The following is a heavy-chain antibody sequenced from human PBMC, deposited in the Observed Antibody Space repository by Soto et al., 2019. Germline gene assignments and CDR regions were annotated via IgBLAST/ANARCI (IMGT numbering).Heavy chain of an antibody. D-gene: IGHD3-10*01. V-gene: IGHV1-18*04. Sequence: ASVKVSCKASGYNFMPYGVNWVRQAPGQGLEWMGWISPWKGNTNYAQSFQGRVTMTTDTSTSTAYMELRSLTSDDTAVYYCARDLDPSGSYYTDYWGPGTLVTISS. CDR3: ARDLDPSGSYYTDY. CDR1: GYNFMPYG. CDR2: ISPWKGNT. J-gene: IGHJ4*02.